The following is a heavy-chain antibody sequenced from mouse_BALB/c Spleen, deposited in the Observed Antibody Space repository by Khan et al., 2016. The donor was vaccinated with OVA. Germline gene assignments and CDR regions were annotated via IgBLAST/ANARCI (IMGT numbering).Heavy chain of an antibody. D-gene: IGHD1-1*01. CDR1: GYSITTDYA. CDR3: ARVYGGDFDY. J-gene: IGHJ2*01. V-gene: IGHV3-2*02. Sequence: VQLKESGPGLVKPSQSLSLTCTVTGYSITTDYAWNWIRQLPGNKLEWMGFISYNGNTKYNPSLKSRISITRDTSKNQFFLQLKSVTTEDTARYYCARVYGGDFDYWGQDTTLTVSS. CDR2: ISYNGNT.